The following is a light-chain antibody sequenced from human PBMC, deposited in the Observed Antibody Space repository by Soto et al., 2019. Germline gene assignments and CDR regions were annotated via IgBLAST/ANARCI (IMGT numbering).Light chain of an antibody. CDR3: QQRSSWPKGT. CDR2: DAS. CDR1: QSVNSH. J-gene: IGKJ5*01. Sequence: EIVLTQSPATLSLSPGERVTLSCRTSQSVNSHLAWYQQKPGQAPRLLIYDASNRASGIPARFSGSGSGTDFTLTISSLEPEDFAVYYGQQRSSWPKGTFGQGTRLEIK. V-gene: IGKV3-11*01.